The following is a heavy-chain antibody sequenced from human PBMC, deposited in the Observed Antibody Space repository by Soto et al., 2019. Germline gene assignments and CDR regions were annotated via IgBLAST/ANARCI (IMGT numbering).Heavy chain of an antibody. CDR2: INPSVDST. J-gene: IGHJ4*02. CDR1: GYTFISYD. V-gene: IGHV1-46*03. D-gene: IGHD1-26*01. Sequence: ASVKVSCKASGYTFISYDMIWVRQAPGQGLEWMGIINPSVDSTGYAQKFQDRITMTRDTSTSTVYMELSSLRSEDTAVYYCVREGLEIYYHDFDYWGPGTLVT. CDR3: VREGLEIYYHDFDY.